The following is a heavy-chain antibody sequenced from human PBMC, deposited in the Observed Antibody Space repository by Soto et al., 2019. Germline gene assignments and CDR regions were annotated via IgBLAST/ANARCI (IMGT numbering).Heavy chain of an antibody. CDR1: GFTFSSYG. CDR3: ARPSTITTRVGWYFDL. D-gene: IGHD3-22*01. V-gene: IGHV3-33*01. CDR2: IWYDGSEK. J-gene: IGHJ2*01. Sequence: QVQLAESGGGVVQPGRSLRLSCAASGFTFSSYGMHWVRQAPGKGLEWVAVIWYDGSEKYYADSVKGRFTISRDYSKTTLYLQMNSLRAEDTAVYYCARPSTITTRVGWYFDLWGRGTLVTVSS.